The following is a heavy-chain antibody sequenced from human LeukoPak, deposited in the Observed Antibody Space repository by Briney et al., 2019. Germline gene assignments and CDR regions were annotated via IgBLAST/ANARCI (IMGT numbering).Heavy chain of an antibody. CDR2: IKHDGSEK. Sequence: GGSLRLSCAASGFTFSTYWMNWVPQAPGKGLECVANIKHDGSEKYYVDSVMGPFTISRDNAKNSLYLQMNSLRAEDTAVYYCAREKMLPWGQGTLVTVSS. J-gene: IGHJ4*02. CDR3: AREKMLP. D-gene: IGHD3-10*02. CDR1: GFTFSTYW. V-gene: IGHV3-7*01.